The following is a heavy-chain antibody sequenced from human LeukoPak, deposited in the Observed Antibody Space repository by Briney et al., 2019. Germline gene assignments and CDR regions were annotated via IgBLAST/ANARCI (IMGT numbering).Heavy chain of an antibody. V-gene: IGHV4-31*03. Sequence: SQTLSLTCTVSGGSIRSGGYYWSWIRQHPGKGLEWIGYIYYSGSTYYNPSLKSRVTISVDTSKNQFSLKLSSVTAADTAVYYCARVSLQLRYFDIDYWGQGTLVTVSS. CDR3: ARVSLQLRYFDIDY. CDR2: IYYSGST. D-gene: IGHD3-9*01. J-gene: IGHJ4*02. CDR1: GGSIRSGGYY.